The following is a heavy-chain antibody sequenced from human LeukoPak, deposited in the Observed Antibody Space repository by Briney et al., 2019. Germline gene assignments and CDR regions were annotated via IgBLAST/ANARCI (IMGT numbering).Heavy chain of an antibody. CDR2: ISGSGGST. Sequence: PGGSPRHSRAASGFTISSFAMSWARQPPGKGLEWVSAISGSGGSTYYADSVKGRFTISRDNSKNTLYLQMNSLRAEDTAVYYCAKMGLWFGTDWDYWGQGTLVTVSS. J-gene: IGHJ4*02. CDR3: AKMGLWFGTDWDY. CDR1: GFTISSFA. V-gene: IGHV3-23*01. D-gene: IGHD3-10*01.